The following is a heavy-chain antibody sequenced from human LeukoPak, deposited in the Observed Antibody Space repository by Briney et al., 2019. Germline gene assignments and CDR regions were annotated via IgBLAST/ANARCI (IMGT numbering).Heavy chain of an antibody. V-gene: IGHV4-59*01. CDR3: ARGIPPTYSSSFPDYYYYYYMDV. CDR2: IYYSGST. Sequence: PSETLSLTCTVSGGSISSYYWSWIRQPPGKGLEWIGYIYYSGSTNYNPSLKSRVTISVDTSKNQFSLKLSSVTAADTAVYYCARGIPPTYSSSFPDYYYYYYMDVWGKGTTVTVSS. J-gene: IGHJ6*03. D-gene: IGHD6-6*01. CDR1: GGSISSYY.